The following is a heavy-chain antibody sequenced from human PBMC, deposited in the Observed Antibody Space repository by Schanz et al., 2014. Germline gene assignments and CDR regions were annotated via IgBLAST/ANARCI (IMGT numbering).Heavy chain of an antibody. CDR2: ISASGGDT. CDR3: AKVRYSSGWRGDYFDE. J-gene: IGHJ4*02. V-gene: IGHV3-23*04. CDR1: GFSFGTYA. D-gene: IGHD6-25*01. Sequence: EVQLAESGGGLVQPGGSLRLSCAASGFSFGTYAMSWVRQAPGKGLEWLSVISASGGDTYYADSVKGRFTISRDNSKNTLYLQMNSLRAEDTAVYYCAKVRYSSGWRGDYFDEWGQGTLVTVAS.